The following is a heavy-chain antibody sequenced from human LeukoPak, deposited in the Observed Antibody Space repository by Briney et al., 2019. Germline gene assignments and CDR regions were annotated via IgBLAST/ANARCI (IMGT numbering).Heavy chain of an antibody. CDR1: GGSFSGYY. J-gene: IGHJ4*02. D-gene: IGHD3-10*01. CDR2: INHSGST. CDR3: ANGALRGDPLGDFDY. V-gene: IGHV4-34*01. Sequence: PSETLSLTCAVYGGSFSGYYWSWIRQSPGKGLEWIGEINHSGSTNYNPSLKSRVTISLDTSKNQFSLKLSSVTAADTAVYYCANGALRGDPLGDFDYWGQGTLVTVSS.